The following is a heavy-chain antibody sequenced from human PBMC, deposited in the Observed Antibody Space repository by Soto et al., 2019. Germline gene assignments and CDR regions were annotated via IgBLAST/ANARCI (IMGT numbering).Heavy chain of an antibody. D-gene: IGHD3-9*01. V-gene: IGHV4-39*07. CDR2: IYYSGST. J-gene: IGHJ4*02. CDR3: ARRYGYYFDY. CDR1: GGSISSSSYY. Sequence: SETLSLTCTVSGGSISSSSYYWGWIRQPPGKGLEWIGSIYYSGSTNYNPSLKSRVTISVDTSKSQLSLKLSSVTAADTAVYYCARRYGYYFDYWGQRTLVTVSS.